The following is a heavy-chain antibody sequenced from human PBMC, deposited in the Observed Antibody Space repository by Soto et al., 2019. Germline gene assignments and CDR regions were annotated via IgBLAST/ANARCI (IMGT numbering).Heavy chain of an antibody. CDR3: AQDRRGVDTATGNDY. Sequence: GGSLRLSCAASGLTFSSYAMSWVRQAPGKGLEWVSAISGSGGSTYYADSVKGRFTISRDNSKNTLYLQMNSLRAEDTAVYYCAQDRRGVDTATGNDYWGQGTLVTVSS. CDR1: GLTFSSYA. D-gene: IGHD5-18*01. J-gene: IGHJ4*02. V-gene: IGHV3-23*01. CDR2: ISGSGGST.